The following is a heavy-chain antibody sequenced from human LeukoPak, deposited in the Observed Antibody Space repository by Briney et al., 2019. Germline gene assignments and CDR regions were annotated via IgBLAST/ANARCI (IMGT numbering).Heavy chain of an antibody. J-gene: IGHJ4*02. CDR1: GFTFSSYW. CDR2: INSDGSSI. CDR3: ARVPLYSSGWYTLGY. V-gene: IGHV3-74*01. Sequence: GGSLRLSCAASGFTFSSYWMHWVRQGPGKGLVWVSRINSDGSSINYADSVKGRFTISRDNAKNTLYLQMNSLRAEDTAVYYCARVPLYSSGWYTLGYWGQGTLVTVPS. D-gene: IGHD6-19*01.